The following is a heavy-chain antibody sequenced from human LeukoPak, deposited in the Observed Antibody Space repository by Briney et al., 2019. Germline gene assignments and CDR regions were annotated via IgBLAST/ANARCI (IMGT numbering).Heavy chain of an antibody. CDR1: GFTFSACE. CDR2: ISYDGSNK. CDR3: AKDPPLYFDWPEGYFQH. V-gene: IGHV3-30*18. Sequence: GGSLRLSCAISGFTFSACELTWVRQAPGKGLEWVAAISYDGSNKFYADSVKGRFTISRDNSKNTLYLQMNSLRAEDTAVYYCAKDPPLYFDWPEGYFQHWGQGTLVTVSS. D-gene: IGHD3-9*01. J-gene: IGHJ1*01.